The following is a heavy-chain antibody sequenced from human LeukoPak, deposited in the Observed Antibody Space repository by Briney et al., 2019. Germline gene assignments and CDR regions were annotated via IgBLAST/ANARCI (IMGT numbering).Heavy chain of an antibody. Sequence: TGGSLRLSCAASGFAFSSFAMGWVRQSPGKGLEWLSTINGGGNTTFCADSVKGRFTISRDNSKNTLYLHMDGLRPDDTAIYYCTKELHVAVAVADYYYFYMDVWGRGTAVSVSS. CDR1: GFAFSSFA. CDR2: INGGGNTT. D-gene: IGHD6-19*01. V-gene: IGHV3-23*01. J-gene: IGHJ6*03. CDR3: TKELHVAVAVADYYYFYMDV.